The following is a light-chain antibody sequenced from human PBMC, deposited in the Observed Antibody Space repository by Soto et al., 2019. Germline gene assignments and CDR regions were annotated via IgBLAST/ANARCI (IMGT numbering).Light chain of an antibody. CDR1: SSDVGSYNL. Sequence: QSVLTQPASVSGSPGQTITISCTGTSSDVGSYNLVSWYQQHPGKAPKLMIYEVSKRPSGVSNRFSGSKSGNTASLTISGLQAEDDADYYCCSYAGSITFVVVVTRSKV. V-gene: IGLV2-23*02. CDR2: EVS. CDR3: CSYAGSITFVV. J-gene: IGLJ1*01.